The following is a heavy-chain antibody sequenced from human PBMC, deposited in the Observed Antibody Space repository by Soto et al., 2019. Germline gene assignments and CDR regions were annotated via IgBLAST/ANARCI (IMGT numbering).Heavy chain of an antibody. CDR1: GFTFSSYG. J-gene: IGHJ4*02. D-gene: IGHD3-16*01. CDR3: AKDLIIITFGGDNPQGYFDY. Sequence: AGSLRLSGAASGFTFSSYGMHWVRQAPGKGLEWVALISYDGSNKYYADSVKGRFTISRDNSKNTQYLQMNSPRAEYTAVYYCAKDLIIITFGGDNPQGYFDYWGQGTLVTVSS. CDR2: ISYDGSNK. V-gene: IGHV3-30*18.